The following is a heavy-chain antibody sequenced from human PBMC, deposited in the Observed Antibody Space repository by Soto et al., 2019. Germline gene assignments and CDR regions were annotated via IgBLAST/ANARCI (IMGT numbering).Heavy chain of an antibody. D-gene: IGHD6-13*01. CDR3: ARGLRNSSSWLAGWFDP. CDR2: INHSGST. CDR1: GGSFSGYY. V-gene: IGHV4-34*01. Sequence: SETLSLTCAVYGGSFSGYYWSWIRQPPGKGLEWIGEINHSGSTNYNPSLKSRVTISVDTFKNQFSLKLSSVTAADTAVYYCARGLRNSSSWLAGWFDPWGQGTLVTVSS. J-gene: IGHJ5*02.